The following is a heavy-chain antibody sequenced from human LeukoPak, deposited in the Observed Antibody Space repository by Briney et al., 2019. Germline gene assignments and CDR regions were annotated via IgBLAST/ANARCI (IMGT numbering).Heavy chain of an antibody. CDR3: ANQQWLVRYFDY. D-gene: IGHD6-19*01. J-gene: IGHJ4*02. CDR2: ISGSGGGT. V-gene: IGHV3-23*01. CDR1: GFTFSSYA. Sequence: GGSLRLSCAASGFTFSSYAMSWVRQAPGKGLEWVSAISGSGGGTYYADSVKGRFTISRDNSKNTLYLQMNSLRAEDTAVYYCANQQWLVRYFDYWGQGTLVTVSS.